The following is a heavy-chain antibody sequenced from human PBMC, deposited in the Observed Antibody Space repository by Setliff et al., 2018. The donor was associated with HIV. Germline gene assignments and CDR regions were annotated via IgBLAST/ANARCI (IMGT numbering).Heavy chain of an antibody. Sequence: GESLKISCKDSGCKFTSYWIGWVRQMPGKGLEWMGFINPSDLETRYRPSFQGQVTMSVDKSISTACLQWSSLAASDTAMYYCVRDQIGDVKVDGTWGTWGQGTLVTVSS. D-gene: IGHD1-7*01. J-gene: IGHJ5*02. CDR1: GCKFTSYW. CDR3: VRDQIGDVKVDGTWGT. CDR2: INPSDLET. V-gene: IGHV5-51*01.